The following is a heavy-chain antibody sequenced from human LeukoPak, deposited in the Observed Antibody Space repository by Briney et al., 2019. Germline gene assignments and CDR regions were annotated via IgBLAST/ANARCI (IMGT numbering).Heavy chain of an antibody. Sequence: PSETLSLTCTVSGGSISSYYWSWIRQPPGKGLKWIGYIYYSGSTNYNPSLKSRVTISVDTSKNQFSLKLSSVTAADTAVYYCARRAVVVPAARGYYYYYMDVWGKGTTVTVSS. CDR3: ARRAVVVPAARGYYYYYMDV. CDR2: IYYSGST. D-gene: IGHD2-2*01. V-gene: IGHV4-59*01. CDR1: GGSISSYY. J-gene: IGHJ6*03.